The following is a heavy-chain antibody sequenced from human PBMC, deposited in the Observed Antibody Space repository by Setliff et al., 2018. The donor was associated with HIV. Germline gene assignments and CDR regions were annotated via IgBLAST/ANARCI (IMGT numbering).Heavy chain of an antibody. V-gene: IGHV4-39*01. CDR2: FYYNGDS. CDR1: GDSVNDRSYF. Sequence: PSETLSLTCTVSGDSVNDRSYFWGWIRQPPGKGLEWIGTFYYNGDSRYNPSLKSRVSMSVDTSKKQISLRLHSVTAADTAVYYCARHEGYLYDGSRYFGRFDPWGQGTLVTVSS. J-gene: IGHJ5*02. D-gene: IGHD2-15*01. CDR3: ARHEGYLYDGSRYFGRFDP.